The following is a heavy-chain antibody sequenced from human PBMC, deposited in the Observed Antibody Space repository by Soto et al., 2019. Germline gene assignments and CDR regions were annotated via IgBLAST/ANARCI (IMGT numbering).Heavy chain of an antibody. V-gene: IGHV1-3*01. CDR1: GYTFTSYA. CDR2: INAGNGNT. J-gene: IGHJ4*02. Sequence: AASVKVSCKASGYTFTSYAMHWVRQAPGQRLEWMGWINAGNGNTKYSQKFQGRVTITRDTSASTAYMELSSLRSEDTAVYYCARAPVDLYDSSGYYYWGQGTLVTVSS. CDR3: ARAPVDLYDSSGYYY. D-gene: IGHD3-22*01.